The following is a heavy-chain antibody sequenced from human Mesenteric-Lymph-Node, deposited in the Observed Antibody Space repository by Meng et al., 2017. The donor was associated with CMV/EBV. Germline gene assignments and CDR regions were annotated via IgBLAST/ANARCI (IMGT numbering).Heavy chain of an antibody. J-gene: IGHJ4*02. CDR3: ARVPTLYCTSSSRYDYYFDY. CDR2: ISFDGSNK. CDR1: GFTFSAYA. D-gene: IGHD2-2*01. Sequence: GESLKISCAASGFTFSAYAMHWVRQAPGKGLEWVALISFDGSNKYYADSVKGRFTITRDNPKNTLYLQMNSLRAEDTAVYYCARVPTLYCTSSSRYDYYFDYWGQGSLVTVSS. V-gene: IGHV3-30*04.